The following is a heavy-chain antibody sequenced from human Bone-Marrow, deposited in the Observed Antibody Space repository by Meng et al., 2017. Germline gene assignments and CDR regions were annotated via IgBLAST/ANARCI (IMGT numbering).Heavy chain of an antibody. CDR1: GYTFPDYW. CDR3: ARDEDISAAGKLFGDY. CDR2: INPKSGDT. Sequence: VQAGAEVKQPWASVKVSCKDSGYTFPDYWLHWVRRAPGQGLEWMGRINPKSGDTHYAQRFQGRVTMTGDTSISTAYMELSGLRSDDTAMYYCARDEDISAAGKLFGDYWGQGTLVTVSS. D-gene: IGHD6-13*01. J-gene: IGHJ4*02. V-gene: IGHV1-2*06.